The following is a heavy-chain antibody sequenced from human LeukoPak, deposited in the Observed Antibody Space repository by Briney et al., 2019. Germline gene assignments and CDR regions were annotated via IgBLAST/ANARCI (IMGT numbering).Heavy chain of an antibody. D-gene: IGHD3-16*02. J-gene: IGHJ4*02. Sequence: AGGSLRLSCAASGFTFSSFSMNWVRQAPGKGLEWVSSISRSSSYIYYADSVKGRFTISRDNSRNTLFLQMNSLRAEDTAVYYCASPERVWGSYPRNWGQGTLVTVSS. CDR1: GFTFSSFS. V-gene: IGHV3-21*01. CDR2: ISRSSSYI. CDR3: ASPERVWGSYPRN.